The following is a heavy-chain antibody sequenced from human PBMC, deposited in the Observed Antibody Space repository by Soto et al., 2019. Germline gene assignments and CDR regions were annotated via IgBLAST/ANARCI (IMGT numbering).Heavy chain of an antibody. V-gene: IGHV3-48*02. J-gene: IGHJ6*02. Sequence: EVQLVESGGGLVQPGGSLRLSCAASGFTFSSYSMNWVRQAPGKGLEWVSYISSSSSTIYYADSVKGRFTISRDNAKNSLYLQMNSLRDEDTAVYYCARVAGLGHIVVVTAYGMYVWGQGTTVTVSS. CDR3: ARVAGLGHIVVVTAYGMYV. CDR2: ISSSSSTI. CDR1: GFTFSSYS. D-gene: IGHD2-21*02.